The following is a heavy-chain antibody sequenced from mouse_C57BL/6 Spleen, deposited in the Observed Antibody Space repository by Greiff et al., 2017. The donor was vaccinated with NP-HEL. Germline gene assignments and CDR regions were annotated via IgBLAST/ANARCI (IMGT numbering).Heavy chain of an antibody. J-gene: IGHJ2*01. CDR2: INPNNGGT. V-gene: IGHV1-18*01. CDR3: ARSSWDVNYFDY. CDR1: GYTFTDYN. Sequence: SGPELVKPGASVKIPCKASGYTFTDYNMDWVKQSHGKSLEWIGDINPNNGGTIYNQKFKGKATLTVDKSSSTAYMELRSLTSEDTAVYYCARSSWDVNYFDYWGQGTTLTVSS. D-gene: IGHD4-1*01.